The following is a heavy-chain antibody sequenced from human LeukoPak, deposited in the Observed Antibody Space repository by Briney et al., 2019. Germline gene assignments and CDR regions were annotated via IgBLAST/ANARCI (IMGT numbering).Heavy chain of an antibody. J-gene: IGHJ4*02. CDR3: ARDRVWQRGSFDY. V-gene: IGHV1-69*13. D-gene: IGHD6-6*01. Sequence: SVKVSCKASGGTFRNYAISWVRQAPGQGLEWMGGIIPIFITPNYAQNFQGRVTITADESTSTAYMELSSLRYEDTAVYYCARDRVWQRGSFDYWGQGTLVTVSS. CDR2: IIPIFITP. CDR1: GGTFRNYA.